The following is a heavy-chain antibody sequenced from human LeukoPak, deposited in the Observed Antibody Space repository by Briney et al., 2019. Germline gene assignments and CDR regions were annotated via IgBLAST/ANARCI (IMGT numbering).Heavy chain of an antibody. CDR1: GFTFSDYA. J-gene: IGHJ5*02. Sequence: PGGSLRLSCAASGFTFSDYAMHWVRQAPGKGLEWVAFIRYDGTNKYYADSVEGRFTISRDNSKNTLYLQMNSLRAEDTAVYYCAKVGPLKQNWFDPWGQGTLVTVSS. D-gene: IGHD1-26*01. CDR2: IRYDGTNK. V-gene: IGHV3-30*02. CDR3: AKVGPLKQNWFDP.